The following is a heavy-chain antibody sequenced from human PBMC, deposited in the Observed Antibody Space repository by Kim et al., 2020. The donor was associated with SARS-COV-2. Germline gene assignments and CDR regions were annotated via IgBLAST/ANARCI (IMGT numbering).Heavy chain of an antibody. Sequence: PSLKSRVTISVDTSKNQFSLKLSSVTAADTAVYYCATSNSYSSGYYYFDYWGQGTLVTVSS. J-gene: IGHJ4*02. CDR3: ATSNSYSSGYYYFDY. V-gene: IGHV4-39*01. D-gene: IGHD6-19*01.